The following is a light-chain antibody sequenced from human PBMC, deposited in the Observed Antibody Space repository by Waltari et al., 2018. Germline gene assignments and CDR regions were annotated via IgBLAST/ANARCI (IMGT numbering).Light chain of an antibody. CDR3: SSHGGSGTVI. CDR1: NSDIGGYNY. V-gene: IGLV2-14*01. J-gene: IGLJ2*01. Sequence: QSALTQPTSESGFPGQSITISCAGSNSDIGGYNYVSWYQQFPGRAPKLIIYEVTKRPPGISDRFSGAKSATTASLTISGLQAEDETDYYCSSHGGSGTVIFGGGTKLTVL. CDR2: EVT.